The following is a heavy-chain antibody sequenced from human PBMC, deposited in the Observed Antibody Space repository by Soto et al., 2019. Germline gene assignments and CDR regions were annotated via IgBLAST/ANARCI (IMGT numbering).Heavy chain of an antibody. J-gene: IGHJ6*02. CDR2: ISYDGSNK. D-gene: IGHD4-4*01. Sequence: QVQLVESGGGVVQPGKSLSLSCAASGLTFSSYAMHWVRQAPGKGLEWVAVISYDGSNKYYADSVKGRFTISRDNSKSTLYLQMNSLRADDTAVYYCASGYSNYTYYYGMDVWGQGTTVTVSS. CDR3: ASGYSNYTYYYGMDV. CDR1: GLTFSSYA. V-gene: IGHV3-30-3*01.